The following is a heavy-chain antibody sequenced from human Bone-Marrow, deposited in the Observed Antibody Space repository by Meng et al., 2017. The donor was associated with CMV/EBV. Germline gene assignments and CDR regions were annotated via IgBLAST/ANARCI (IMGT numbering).Heavy chain of an antibody. Sequence: ASVKVSCKASGYTFTSHGINWVRQAPGQGLEWMAWISAYNGHTNYAQKFQGRVTVTADTSTSTAYMELRSLRSDDTAVYYCAGGSGWPFFDYWGQGTLVTVSS. J-gene: IGHJ4*02. CDR3: AGGSGWPFFDY. D-gene: IGHD6-25*01. CDR1: GYTFTSHG. V-gene: IGHV1-18*01. CDR2: ISAYNGHT.